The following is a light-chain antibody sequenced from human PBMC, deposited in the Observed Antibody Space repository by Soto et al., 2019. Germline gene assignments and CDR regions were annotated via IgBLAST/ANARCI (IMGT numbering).Light chain of an antibody. J-gene: IGKJ1*01. CDR1: EGISSY. V-gene: IGKV1-5*01. Sequence: DIQMTQSPSSLSASVGDRVTITCRASEGISSYLAWYQQKPGKAPKLLIYDASSLESGVPSPFSGSGSGSDFTLTISSLQPDDFATYYCQQCATYPWTFGQGTKVEVK. CDR2: DAS. CDR3: QQCATYPWT.